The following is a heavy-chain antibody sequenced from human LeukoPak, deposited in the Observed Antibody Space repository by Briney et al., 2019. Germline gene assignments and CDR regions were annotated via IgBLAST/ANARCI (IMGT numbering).Heavy chain of an antibody. CDR2: ISSSGSTI. J-gene: IGHJ4*02. V-gene: IGHV3-11*04. D-gene: IGHD6-13*01. CDR1: GFTFSDYY. Sequence: GGSLRLSCAASGFTFSDYYMSWIRRAPGKGLEWVSYISSSGSTIYYADSVKGRFTISRDNSKNTLDLQMNSLRAEDTAVYYCVRENTVIAAAGIDYWGQGTLVTVSS. CDR3: VRENTVIAAAGIDY.